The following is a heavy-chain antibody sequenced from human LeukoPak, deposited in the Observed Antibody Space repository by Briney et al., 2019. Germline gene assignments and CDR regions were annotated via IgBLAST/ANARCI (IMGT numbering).Heavy chain of an antibody. V-gene: IGHV3-30*02. J-gene: IGHJ6*03. CDR3: ANFGEIYMDV. CDR1: GFTFSSYG. CDR2: IRYDGSNK. Sequence: PGGSLRLSCAASGFTFSSYGMHWVRKAPGKGLEWVAFIRYDGSNKYYADSVKGRFTISRDNSKNTLYLQMNSLRAEDTAVYYCANFGEIYMDVWGKGTTVTASS. D-gene: IGHD3-10*01.